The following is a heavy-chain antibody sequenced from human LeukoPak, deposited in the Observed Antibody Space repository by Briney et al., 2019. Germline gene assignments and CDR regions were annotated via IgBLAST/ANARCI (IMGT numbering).Heavy chain of an antibody. Sequence: SGGSLRLSCAASGFTLSSYGMHWVRQAPGKGLEWVAFIRNDGSNKYYADSVKGRFTISRDNAKNSLYLQMNSLRAEDTAVYYCARTRFGTVTTAFDYWGQGTLVTVSS. J-gene: IGHJ4*02. CDR3: ARTRFGTVTTAFDY. CDR1: GFTLSSYG. V-gene: IGHV3-30*02. CDR2: IRNDGSNK. D-gene: IGHD4-11*01.